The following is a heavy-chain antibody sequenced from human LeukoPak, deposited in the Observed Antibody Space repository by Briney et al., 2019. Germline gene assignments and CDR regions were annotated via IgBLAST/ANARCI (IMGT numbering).Heavy chain of an antibody. V-gene: IGHV3-72*01. Sequence: GGSLRLSCAASGFTFSDHAMDWVRQAPGKGLEWVGRIRNKANSYTTEYAASVQGRFTVSRDNANKTLYLQMNSLRAEDTAVYYCTRDGSGSRIPFDYWGQGTLVTVSS. CDR2: IRNKANSYTT. CDR1: GFTFSDHA. D-gene: IGHD1-26*01. J-gene: IGHJ4*02. CDR3: TRDGSGSRIPFDY.